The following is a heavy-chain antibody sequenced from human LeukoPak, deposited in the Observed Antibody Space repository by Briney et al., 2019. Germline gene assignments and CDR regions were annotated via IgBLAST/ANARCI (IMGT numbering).Heavy chain of an antibody. Sequence: SGTLSLTCTVSGGSISSSSYYWGWIRQPPGKGLEWIGRIYYSGNTYYNPSLKRRVSISVDTSKNQFSLKLSSVTAADTAVYYCARINYYYDSSGPRGAFDIWGQGTMVTVSS. CDR2: IYYSGNT. J-gene: IGHJ3*02. D-gene: IGHD3-22*01. CDR1: GGSISSSSYY. CDR3: ARINYYYDSSGPRGAFDI. V-gene: IGHV4-39*01.